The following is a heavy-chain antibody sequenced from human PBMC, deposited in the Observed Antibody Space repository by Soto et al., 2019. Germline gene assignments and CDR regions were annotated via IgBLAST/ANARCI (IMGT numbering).Heavy chain of an antibody. J-gene: IGHJ6*02. Sequence: PGGSLRLSCAASGFTFSSYAMHWVRQAPGKGLEWVAVISYDGSNKYYADSVKGRFTISRDNSKNTLYLQMNSLRAEDTAVYYCAREMGSRSYYDFWSGYYKTYGMDVWGQGTTVTV. CDR2: ISYDGSNK. CDR3: AREMGSRSYYDFWSGYYKTYGMDV. CDR1: GFTFSSYA. D-gene: IGHD3-3*01. V-gene: IGHV3-30-3*01.